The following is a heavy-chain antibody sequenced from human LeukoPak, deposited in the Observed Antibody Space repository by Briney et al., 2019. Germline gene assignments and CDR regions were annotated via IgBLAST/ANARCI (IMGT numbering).Heavy chain of an antibody. D-gene: IGHD3-22*01. J-gene: IGHJ3*02. CDR2: INPSGGST. V-gene: IGHV1-46*01. CDR1: GYTFTSYY. CDR3: ARAKMDSSGYGDAFDI. Sequence: GASVKVSCKASGYTFTSYYMHWVRQAPGQGLEWMGIINPSGGSTSYAQKFQGRVTMTRDMSTSTVYMELSSLRSEDTAVYYCARAKMDSSGYGDAFDIWGQGTIVTVSS.